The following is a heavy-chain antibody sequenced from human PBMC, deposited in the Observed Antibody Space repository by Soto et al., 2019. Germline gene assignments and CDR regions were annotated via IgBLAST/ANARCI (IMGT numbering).Heavy chain of an antibody. CDR2: IYHSGST. Sequence: PSETLSLTCAVSGYSISSGYYWGWIRQPPGKGLEWIGSIYHSGSTYYNASLKGRVTISVDTSKNQFSLKLTSVTDADTAVYYCASGIDFYYAMDVWGQGTTVTVSS. CDR3: ASGIDFYYAMDV. CDR1: GYSISSGYY. J-gene: IGHJ6*01. V-gene: IGHV4-38-2*01.